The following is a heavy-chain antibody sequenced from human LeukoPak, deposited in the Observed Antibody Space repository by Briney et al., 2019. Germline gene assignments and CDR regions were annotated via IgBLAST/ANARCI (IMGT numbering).Heavy chain of an antibody. CDR1: GGSISSSGYY. V-gene: IGHV4-39*01. CDR3: AETPMVRGVIRY. Sequence: SETLSLTCTVSGGSISSSGYYWGWIRQPPGKGLEWIGSIYYSGSTYYNPSLKSRVTISVDTSKNQFSLKLSSVTAADTAVYYCAETPMVRGVIRYWGQGTLVTVSS. CDR2: IYYSGST. D-gene: IGHD3-10*01. J-gene: IGHJ4*02.